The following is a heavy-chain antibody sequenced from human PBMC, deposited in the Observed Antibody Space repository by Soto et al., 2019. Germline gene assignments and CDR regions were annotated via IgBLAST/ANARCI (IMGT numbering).Heavy chain of an antibody. CDR1: GGSISSGDYY. CDR2: IYYSGST. J-gene: IGHJ6*02. V-gene: IGHV4-30-4*01. Sequence: ASETLSLTCTVSGGSISSGDYYWSWIRQPPGKGLEWIGYIYYSGSTYYNPSLKSRVTISVDTSKNQFSLKLSSVTAADTAVYYCARDQSYGDYYYGIDVWGQGTTVTVSS. CDR3: ARDQSYGDYYYGIDV. D-gene: IGHD4-17*01.